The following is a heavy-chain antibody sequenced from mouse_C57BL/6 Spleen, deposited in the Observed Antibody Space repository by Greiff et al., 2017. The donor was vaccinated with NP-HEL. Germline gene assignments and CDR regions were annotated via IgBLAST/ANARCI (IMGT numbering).Heavy chain of an antibody. J-gene: IGHJ1*03. V-gene: IGHV1-66*01. CDR2: IYPGSGNT. CDR3: ARSPYYYGSSYWYFDV. CDR1: GYSFTSYY. D-gene: IGHD1-1*01. Sequence: QVQLKQSGPELVKPGASVKISCKASGYSFTSYYIHWVKQRPGQGLEWIGWIYPGSGNTKYNEKFKGKATLTADTSSSTAYMQLSSLTSEDSAVYYCARSPYYYGSSYWYFDVWGTGTTVTVSS.